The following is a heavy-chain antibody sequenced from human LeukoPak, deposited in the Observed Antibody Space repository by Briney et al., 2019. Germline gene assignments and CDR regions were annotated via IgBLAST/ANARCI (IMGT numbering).Heavy chain of an antibody. J-gene: IGHJ5*02. CDR2: ISGSGGST. D-gene: IGHD3-10*01. V-gene: IGHV3-23*01. CDR1: GFTFSSYG. CDR3: AKTPNPYGSGSYVGGNWFDP. Sequence: GGSLRLSCAASGFTFSSYGMSWVRQAPGKGLEWVSAISGSGGSTYYADSVKGRFTISRDNSKNTLYLQMNSLRAEDTAVYYCAKTPNPYGSGSYVGGNWFDPWGQGTLVTVSS.